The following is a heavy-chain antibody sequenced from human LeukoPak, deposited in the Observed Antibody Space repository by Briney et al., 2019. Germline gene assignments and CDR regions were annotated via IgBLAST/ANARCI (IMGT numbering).Heavy chain of an antibody. CDR1: GYTFTSYA. J-gene: IGHJ4*02. CDR2: INAGNGNT. D-gene: IGHD3-22*01. V-gene: IGHV1-3*01. Sequence: ASVKVSCKASGYTFTSYAMHWVRQAPGQRLEWMGWINAGNGNTKYSQKFQGRVTMTRDTSTSTVYMELSSLRSEDTAVYYCARGPTSSYYYDSSVMGTFGFDYWGQGTLVTVSS. CDR3: ARGPTSSYYYDSSVMGTFGFDY.